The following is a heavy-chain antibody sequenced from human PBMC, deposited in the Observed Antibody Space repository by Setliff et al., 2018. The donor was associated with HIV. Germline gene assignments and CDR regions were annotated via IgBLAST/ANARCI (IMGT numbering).Heavy chain of an antibody. J-gene: IGHJ3*02. Sequence: TTSETLSLTCAVSGGSISSSSYYWGWIRQPPGKGLEWIGSIYYSGSTYYNPSLKSRVTISVDTSKNQFSLKLSSVTAADTAVYYCARTLIVVVWVGAFDIWGQGTMVTVSS. CDR1: GGSISSSSYY. V-gene: IGHV4-39*01. D-gene: IGHD2-21*01. CDR2: IYYSGST. CDR3: ARTLIVVVWVGAFDI.